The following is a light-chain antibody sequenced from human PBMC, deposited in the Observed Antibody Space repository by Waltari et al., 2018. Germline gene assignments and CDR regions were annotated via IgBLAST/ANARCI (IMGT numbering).Light chain of an antibody. J-gene: IGKJ5*01. CDR2: DTS. V-gene: IGKV3-20*01. CDR1: QRISAS. CDR3: QQYADSPIT. Sequence: EIVLTQSPGTLSLSPGERATLSCRASQRISASLSWYQQKLSQPPRLLIYDTSNRAIGIPDRFSGSGSGTDFTLTINRLEPEDFAVYFCQQYADSPITFGLGTRLDIK.